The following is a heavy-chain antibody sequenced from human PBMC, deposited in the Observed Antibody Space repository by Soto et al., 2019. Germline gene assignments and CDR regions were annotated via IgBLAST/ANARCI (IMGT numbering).Heavy chain of an antibody. J-gene: IGHJ4*02. CDR3: ARQSYSSYYFDY. D-gene: IGHD6-13*01. CDR1: GFTFSSYA. V-gene: IGHV3-64*01. Sequence: PGGSPRLSCAASGFTFSSYAMHWVRQAPGKGLEYVSAISSNGGSTYYANSVKGRFTISRDNSKNTLYLQMGSLRAEDMAVYYCARQSYSSYYFDYWGQGTLVTVSS. CDR2: ISSNGGST.